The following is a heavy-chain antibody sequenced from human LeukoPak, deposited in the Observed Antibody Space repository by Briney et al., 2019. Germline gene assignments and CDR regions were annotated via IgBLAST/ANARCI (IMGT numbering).Heavy chain of an antibody. CDR2: ISYDGSNK. V-gene: IGHV3-30*18. J-gene: IGHJ4*02. CDR1: GFTFSSYG. Sequence: GGSLRLSCAASGFTFSSYGMHWVRQAPGKGLEWVAVISYDGSNKYYADSVKGRFTISRDNSKNTLYLQMNSLRAEDTAVYYCAKDRRSGSYVSDYWGQGTLVTVS. CDR3: AKDRRSGSYVSDY. D-gene: IGHD1-26*01.